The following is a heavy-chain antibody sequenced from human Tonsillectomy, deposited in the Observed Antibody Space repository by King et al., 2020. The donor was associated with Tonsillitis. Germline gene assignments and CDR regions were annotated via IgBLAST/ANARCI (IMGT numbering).Heavy chain of an antibody. J-gene: IGHJ6*02. Sequence: VQLVESGGGVVQPGRSLRLSCAASGFSFRNYGIHWVRQAPGKGLEWVAIIPYDGSNKYYADSVKVRFTVSRDNSKNTLYLQMNSLRVEDTAVYYCAKEIAAAGDSYYSYGMDVWGQGTAVTVSS. D-gene: IGHD6-13*01. CDR3: AKEIAAAGDSYYSYGMDV. CDR2: IPYDGSNK. CDR1: GFSFRNYG. V-gene: IGHV3-30*18.